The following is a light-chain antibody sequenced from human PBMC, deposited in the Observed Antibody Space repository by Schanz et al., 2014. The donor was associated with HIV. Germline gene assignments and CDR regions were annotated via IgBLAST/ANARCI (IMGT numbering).Light chain of an antibody. V-gene: IGLV2-14*03. Sequence: QSALTQPASVSGSPGQSITISCTGTSSDVGAYNYVSWYQQHPGKAPKLMIYDVSSRPSGVSNRFSGSKSGTSATLDITGLQTGDEADYYCGTWDSGLRVYVFGTGTKLTVL. CDR2: DVS. CDR3: GTWDSGLRVYV. CDR1: SSDVGAYNY. J-gene: IGLJ1*01.